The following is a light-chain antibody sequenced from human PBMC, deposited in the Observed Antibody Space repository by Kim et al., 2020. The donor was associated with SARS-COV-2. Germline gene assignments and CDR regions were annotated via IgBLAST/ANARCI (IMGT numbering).Light chain of an antibody. V-gene: IGLV2-14*03. CDR3: SSYTTSNSWV. CDR2: DVS. J-gene: IGLJ3*02. Sequence: QSALTQPASVSGSPGQSITISCTGTSSDVGGYNYVSWYQQHPGKAPKLMIYDVSKRPSGVSNRFSGSKSGNTDSLTVSGLQAEDEADYYCSSYTTSNSWVFGGGTQLTVL. CDR1: SSDVGGYNY.